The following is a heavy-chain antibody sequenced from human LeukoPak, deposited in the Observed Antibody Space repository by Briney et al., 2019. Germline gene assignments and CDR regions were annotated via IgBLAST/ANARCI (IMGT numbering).Heavy chain of an antibody. V-gene: IGHV3-20*04. CDR2: INWNGGST. CDR1: GFTFDDYG. J-gene: IGHJ4*02. D-gene: IGHD1-26*01. CDR3: VTEVSGSFPT. Sequence: GGSLRLSCAASGFTFDDYGMSWARQAPGKGLEWVSGINWNGGSTGYADSVKGRFTISRDNAKNSLYLQMNSLKNEDTAVYYCVTEVSGSFPTWGQGTLVTVSS.